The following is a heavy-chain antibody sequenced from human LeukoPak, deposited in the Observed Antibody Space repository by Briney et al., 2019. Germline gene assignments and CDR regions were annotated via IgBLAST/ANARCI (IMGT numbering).Heavy chain of an antibody. CDR3: ARGKTSQNIVTRKTYNWFDP. V-gene: IGHV3-74*01. CDR1: GFSFSSYW. CDR2: VTSDGSST. Sequence: PGGSLRLSCAASGFSFSSYWMHWVRQVPGKGLVWVSRVTSDGSSTNYADSVKGRFTISRDNAKNSLYLQMKSLRAEDTAVYYCARGKTSQNIVTRKTYNWFDPWGQGTLVTVSS. J-gene: IGHJ5*02. D-gene: IGHD2/OR15-2a*01.